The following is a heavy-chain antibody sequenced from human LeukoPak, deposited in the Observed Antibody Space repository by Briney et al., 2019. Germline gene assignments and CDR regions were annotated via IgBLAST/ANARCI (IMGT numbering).Heavy chain of an antibody. D-gene: IGHD3-9*01. Sequence: PGGSLRLSCAASGFTFSSYAMSWVRQAPGKGLEWVSAISGSGGSTYYADSVKGRFTISRDSSKNTLYLQMNSLRAEDTAVYYCAKDQQGWPDIFDYWGQGTLVTVSS. CDR2: ISGSGGST. J-gene: IGHJ4*02. CDR1: GFTFSSYA. CDR3: AKDQQGWPDIFDY. V-gene: IGHV3-23*01.